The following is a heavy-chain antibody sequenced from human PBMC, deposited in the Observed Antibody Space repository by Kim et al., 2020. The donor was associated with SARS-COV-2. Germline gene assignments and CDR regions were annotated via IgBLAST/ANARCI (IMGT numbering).Heavy chain of an antibody. CDR1: GYSISSGSY. J-gene: IGHJ5*01. CDR2: IFQSGNT. CDR3: ARAFRVDCNGAGCFYDW. D-gene: IGHD2-15*01. V-gene: IGHV4-38-2*02. Sequence: SETLSLACTVSGYSISSGSYWGWIRQPPGKGLEWIGSIFQSGNTYYNPSLKSRVTLSVDTSKNQFSLKLSSVSAADTAFYYCARAFRVDCNGAGCFYDW.